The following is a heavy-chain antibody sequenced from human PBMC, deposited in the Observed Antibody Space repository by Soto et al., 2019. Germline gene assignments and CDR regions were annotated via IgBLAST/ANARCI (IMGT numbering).Heavy chain of an antibody. V-gene: IGHV3-33*01. Sequence: GGSLRLSCAASGFTFSSYGMHWVRQAPGKGLEWVAVIWYDGSNKYYADSVKGRFTISRDNSKNTLYLQMNSLRAEDTAVYYCARDTRFGELSEFYWGQGTLVTVSS. CDR1: GFTFSSYG. CDR2: IWYDGSNK. D-gene: IGHD3-10*01. J-gene: IGHJ4*02. CDR3: ARDTRFGELSEFY.